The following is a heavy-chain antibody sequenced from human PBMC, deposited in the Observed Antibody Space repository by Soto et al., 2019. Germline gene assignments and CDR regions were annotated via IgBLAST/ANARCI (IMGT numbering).Heavy chain of an antibody. D-gene: IGHD3-3*01. CDR3: ATGTYYDFWSGPKN. Sequence: QVQLVESGGGVVQPGRSLRLSCAASGFTFSSYGMHWVRQAPGKGLEWVAVIWYDGSNKYYADSVKGRFTISRDNSKNPLYLQMNSLRAEDTAVYYCATGTYYDFWSGPKNWGQGTLVTVSS. J-gene: IGHJ4*02. V-gene: IGHV3-33*01. CDR1: GFTFSSYG. CDR2: IWYDGSNK.